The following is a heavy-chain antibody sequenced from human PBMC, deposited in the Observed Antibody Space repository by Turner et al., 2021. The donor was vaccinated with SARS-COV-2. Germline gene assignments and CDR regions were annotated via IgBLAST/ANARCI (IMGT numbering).Heavy chain of an antibody. CDR1: GFTFSFYD. D-gene: IGHD3-10*01. V-gene: IGHV3-13*01. Sequence: EVQLVESGGGLIQPGGSLRLSCAASGFTFSFYDMHWVRQATGKGLECVSAIVTAGDTYYPGSVKGRFTISRENAKNSLYLQMNSLRAGDTAVYYCAREAGITMVRGVIIKPRIFDYWGQGTLVTVSS. CDR3: AREAGITMVRGVIIKPRIFDY. CDR2: IVTAGDT. J-gene: IGHJ4*02.